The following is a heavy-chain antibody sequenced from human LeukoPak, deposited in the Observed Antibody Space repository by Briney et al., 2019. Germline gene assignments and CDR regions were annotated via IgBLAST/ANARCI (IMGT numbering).Heavy chain of an antibody. CDR2: IYWNDDK. J-gene: IGHJ3*02. V-gene: IGHV2-5*01. D-gene: IGHD6-19*01. Sequence: SGPTLVKPTQTLTLTCTFSGFSLSTTGVGVGWIRQPPGKALEWLALIYWNDDKRYSPSLKSRLTITKGTSKNQVVLTMTNMDPVDTATYYCAHRETAVAGTWAFDIWGQGTMVTVSS. CDR3: AHRETAVAGTWAFDI. CDR1: GFSLSTTGVG.